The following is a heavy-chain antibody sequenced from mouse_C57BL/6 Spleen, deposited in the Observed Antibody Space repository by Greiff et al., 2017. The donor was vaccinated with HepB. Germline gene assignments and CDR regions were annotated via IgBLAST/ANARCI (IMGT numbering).Heavy chain of an antibody. V-gene: IGHV3-6*01. CDR2: ISYDGSN. CDR1: GYSIPSGYY. J-gene: IGHJ2*01. CDR3: ARDYDGKYNTEY. Sequence: ESGPGLVKPSQSLSLTCSVTGYSIPSGYYWNWIRQFPGNKLEWMGYISYDGSNNYNPSLKNRISITRDTSKNQFFLKLNSVTTADTATYSCARDYDGKYNTEYWSKGTTLTVSA. D-gene: IGHD2-1*01.